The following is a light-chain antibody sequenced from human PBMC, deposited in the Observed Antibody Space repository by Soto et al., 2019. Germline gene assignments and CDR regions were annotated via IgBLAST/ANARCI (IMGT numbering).Light chain of an antibody. V-gene: IGKV1-6*01. CDR1: QGVRYE. Sequence: IQMTQSASSLYASVGDRVTITCRASQGVRYEVGWDRQKPGKAPKLLIYSASTLHSGVPSRFSGSGSGTDFTLTISGLQPEDFAAYYCLQENRYPHTFGGRTKVEIK. J-gene: IGKJ4*02. CDR2: SAS. CDR3: LQENRYPHT.